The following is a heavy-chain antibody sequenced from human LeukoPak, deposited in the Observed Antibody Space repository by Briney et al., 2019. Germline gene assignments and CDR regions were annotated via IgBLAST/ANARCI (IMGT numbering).Heavy chain of an antibody. Sequence: SGTLSLTCAVSGGSISSSNWWSWVRQPPGKGLEWIGEIYHSGSTNYNPSLKSRVTISVDKSKNQFSLKLSSVTAADTAVYYCARGGGYYDSSDWPGIDYWGQGTLVTISS. D-gene: IGHD3-22*01. CDR2: IYHSGST. CDR3: ARGGGYYDSSDWPGIDY. V-gene: IGHV4-4*02. CDR1: GGSISSSNW. J-gene: IGHJ4*02.